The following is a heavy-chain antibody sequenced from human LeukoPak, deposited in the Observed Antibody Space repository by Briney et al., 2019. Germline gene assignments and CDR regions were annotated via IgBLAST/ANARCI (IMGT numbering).Heavy chain of an antibody. CDR3: ATGLLEPPRY. CDR2: IYTSGST. Sequence: SETLSLTCTVSDGSISSGSYYWSWIRQPAGKGLEWIGRIYTSGSTNYNPSLKSRVTMSVDTSKNQFSLKLSSVTAADTAVYYCATGLLEPPRYWGQGTLVTVSS. V-gene: IGHV4-61*02. D-gene: IGHD1-1*01. J-gene: IGHJ4*02. CDR1: DGSISSGSYY.